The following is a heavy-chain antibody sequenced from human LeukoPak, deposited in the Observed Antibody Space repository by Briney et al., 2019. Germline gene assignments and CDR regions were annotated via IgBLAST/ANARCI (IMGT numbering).Heavy chain of an antibody. V-gene: IGHV1-2*02. CDR1: GYTFTGYY. CDR3: ARGYSSGWYRFPDQGKGGVDY. J-gene: IGHJ4*02. Sequence: ASVKVSCKASGYTFTGYYMHWVRQAPGQGLEWMGWINPNSGGTNYAQKFQGRVTMTRDTSISTAYMELSRLRSDDTAVYYCARGYSSGWYRFPDQGKGGVDYWGQGTLVTVSS. D-gene: IGHD6-19*01. CDR2: INPNSGGT.